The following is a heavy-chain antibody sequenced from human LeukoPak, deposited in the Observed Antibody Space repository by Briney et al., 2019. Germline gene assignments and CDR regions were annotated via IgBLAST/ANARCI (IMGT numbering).Heavy chain of an antibody. J-gene: IGHJ4*02. D-gene: IGHD3-10*01. CDR3: ATKRGSGSYLIDY. CDR1: GFTFGSYW. V-gene: IGHV3-74*01. CDR2: INSDGSST. Sequence: SGGSLRLSCAASGFTFGSYWMHWVRQAPGKGLVWVSRINSDGSSTSYADSVKGRFTISRDNAKNTLYLQMNSLRAEDTAVYCCATKRGSGSYLIDYWGQGTLVTVSS.